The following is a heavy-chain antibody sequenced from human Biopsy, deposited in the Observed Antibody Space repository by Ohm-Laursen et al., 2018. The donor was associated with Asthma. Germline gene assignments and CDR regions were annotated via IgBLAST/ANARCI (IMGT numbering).Heavy chain of an antibody. J-gene: IGHJ6*02. CDR1: SGPGGYMRSGNYY. Sequence: SQTLSLTCSLSSGPGGYMRSGNYYWGWIRQPPGKGLEWIGSIYYSGTTYYNPSLESRVTASADTSRNQFSLKLTSVTAADTAVYYCVRGSSSWHHGPFHYYYGLDVWGQGTTATVSS. D-gene: IGHD6-13*01. CDR3: VRGSSSWHHGPFHYYYGLDV. V-gene: IGHV4-39*01. CDR2: IYYSGTT.